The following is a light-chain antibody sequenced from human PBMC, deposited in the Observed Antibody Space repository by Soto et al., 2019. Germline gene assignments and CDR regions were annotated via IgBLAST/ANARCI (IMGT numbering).Light chain of an antibody. Sequence: EVVMTQSPASLSVSPGERATLSCRASESVSTNLAWYQQKPGQPPRLLIYAASTRATGVPARFSGSGSGTEFTLTISSLQSEDFATYYCQQFNSYPLVYTFGQGTKLEIK. CDR3: QQFNSYPLVYT. CDR2: AAS. V-gene: IGKV3-15*01. CDR1: ESVSTN. J-gene: IGKJ2*01.